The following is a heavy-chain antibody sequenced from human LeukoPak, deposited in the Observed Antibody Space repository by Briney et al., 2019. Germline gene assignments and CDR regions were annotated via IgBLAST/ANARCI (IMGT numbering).Heavy chain of an antibody. J-gene: IGHJ4*02. CDR1: GYSFSTYW. CDR3: ARLSTVLGGIDY. V-gene: IGHV5-51*01. CDR2: IYPGDSDA. Sequence: GESLRISCKGSGYSFSTYWVGWVRQMPGKGLESMGIIYPGDSDARYSPSFQGQVSISADKSISTAYLQWSTLKASDTAIYYCARLSTVLGGIDYWGQGTLVTVYS. D-gene: IGHD2-8*02.